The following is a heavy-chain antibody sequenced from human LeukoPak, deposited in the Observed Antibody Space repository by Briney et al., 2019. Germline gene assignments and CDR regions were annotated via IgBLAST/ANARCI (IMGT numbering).Heavy chain of an antibody. CDR3: ARGRAVSIPFDH. Sequence: SETLSLTCTVSGGSISSYYWSWIRQPAGKGLEWIGRIYSSGSTNYNPSLKSRVTMPVDTSKNQLSLKLKSATAADTAVYYCARGRAVSIPFDHWGQGTLVTVSS. D-gene: IGHD5/OR15-5a*01. CDR1: GGSISSYY. CDR2: IYSSGST. J-gene: IGHJ4*02. V-gene: IGHV4-4*07.